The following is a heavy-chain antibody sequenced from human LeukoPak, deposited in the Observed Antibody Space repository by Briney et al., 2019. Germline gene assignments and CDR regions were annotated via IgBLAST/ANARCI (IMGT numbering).Heavy chain of an antibody. CDR2: VYYSGST. Sequence: SETLSLTCTVSGGSISSGRYWWGWIRQPPGKGLEWIGCVYYSGSTYHNPSLQSRATISVDTSKTQFSLKLRSVTAADTALYYCARQAVLGATRWFDAWGQGTLVTVSS. J-gene: IGHJ5*02. CDR1: GGSISSGRYW. V-gene: IGHV4-39*01. CDR3: ARQAVLGATRWFDA. D-gene: IGHD1-26*01.